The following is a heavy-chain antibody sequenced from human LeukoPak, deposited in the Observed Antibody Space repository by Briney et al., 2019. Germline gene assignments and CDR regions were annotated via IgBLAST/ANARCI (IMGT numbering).Heavy chain of an antibody. Sequence: ASVTVSCKTSGYTFPDYYIHWVRQAPGQGLEGMGWINPNSGETNSAQKFQGRVTMTGDTSISTAYMELRRVTSDDTAVYYCARDRDYSNTERGFDYWGQGTLVTVSS. CDR3: ARDRDYSNTERGFDY. J-gene: IGHJ4*02. D-gene: IGHD4-11*01. CDR1: GYTFPDYY. CDR2: INPNSGET. V-gene: IGHV1-2*02.